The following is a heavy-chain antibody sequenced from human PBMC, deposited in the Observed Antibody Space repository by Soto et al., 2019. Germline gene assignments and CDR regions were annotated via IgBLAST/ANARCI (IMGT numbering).Heavy chain of an antibody. CDR2: INPSGGST. J-gene: IGHJ6*02. CDR3: ASPEVPIYIAAAKAYYYGMDV. V-gene: IGHV1-46*01. Sequence: ASVKVSCKASGYTFTSYYMHWVRQASGQGLEWMGIINPSGGSTSYAQKFQGRVTMTRDTSTSTVYMELSSLRSEDTAVYYCASPEVPIYIAAAKAYYYGMDVWGQGTTVTVSS. D-gene: IGHD6-13*01. CDR1: GYTFTSYY.